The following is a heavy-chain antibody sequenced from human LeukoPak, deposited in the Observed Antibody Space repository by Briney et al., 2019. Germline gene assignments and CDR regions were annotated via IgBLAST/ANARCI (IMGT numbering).Heavy chain of an antibody. CDR3: ARGRAAGISSDYFDY. V-gene: IGHV3-21*01. Sequence: GGSLRLSCAASGFTFSNYAMNWVRQAPGKGLEWVSSISGSSSYINYADSVKGRFTISRDNANNSVYLQMNTLRAEDSAVYYCARGRAAGISSDYFDYWGQGALVTVSS. D-gene: IGHD3-22*01. CDR1: GFTFSNYA. J-gene: IGHJ4*02. CDR2: ISGSSSYI.